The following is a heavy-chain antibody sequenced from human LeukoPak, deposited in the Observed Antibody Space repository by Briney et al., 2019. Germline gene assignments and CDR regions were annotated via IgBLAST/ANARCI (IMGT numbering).Heavy chain of an antibody. Sequence: PAETLSLTCTVSGGSISSGGYYCSWIRQHPGKGLEWMGYIYYSGSTYYNPSLKSRVTLSVDTSKTQFSLKLSSVTAADTAVYYCARVAYSSSWYWFDPWGQGTLVTVSS. CDR3: ARVAYSSSWYWFDP. D-gene: IGHD6-13*01. V-gene: IGHV4-31*03. J-gene: IGHJ5*02. CDR2: IYYSGST. CDR1: GGSISSGGYY.